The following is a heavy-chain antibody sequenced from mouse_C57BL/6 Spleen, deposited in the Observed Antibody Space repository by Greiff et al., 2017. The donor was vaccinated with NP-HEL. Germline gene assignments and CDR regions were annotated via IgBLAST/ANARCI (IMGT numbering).Heavy chain of an antibody. V-gene: IGHV5-17*01. D-gene: IGHD1-1*01. CDR2: ISSGSSTI. CDR3: ASPITTVPFAY. Sequence: EVQLVESGGGLVKPGGSLKLSCAASGFTFSDYGMHWVRQAPEQGLEWVAYISSGSSTIYFADTVKGRFTISRDNAKNTLFLQMTSLRSEDTAMYYCASPITTVPFAYWGQGTLVTVSA. J-gene: IGHJ3*01. CDR1: GFTFSDYG.